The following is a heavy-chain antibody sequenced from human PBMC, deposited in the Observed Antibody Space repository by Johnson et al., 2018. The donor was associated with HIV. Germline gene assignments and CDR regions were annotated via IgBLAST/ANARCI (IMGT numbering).Heavy chain of an antibody. J-gene: IGHJ3*02. Sequence: QVQLVESGGGVVQPGRSLRLSCAASGLTFSSYAMHWVRQAPGKGLEWVAVISYDGSNKYYADSVKGRFTISRDNSKNTLYLQMNSLRAEDTAVYYCARDFMYAFDIWGQGTMVTVSS. CDR3: ARDFMYAFDI. CDR1: GLTFSSYA. D-gene: IGHD3-10*02. CDR2: ISYDGSNK. V-gene: IGHV3-30*04.